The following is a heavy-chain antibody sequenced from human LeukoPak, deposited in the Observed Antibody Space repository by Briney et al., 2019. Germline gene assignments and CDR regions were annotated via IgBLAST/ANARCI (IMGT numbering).Heavy chain of an antibody. D-gene: IGHD6-13*01. CDR1: EFTFSSYW. CDR3: ARDPYSNFFGAFDI. Sequence: GGSLRLSCVASEFTFSSYWMTWVRQAPGKGLEWVANIKPDGSDEYYVDSVKGRFAISRDNAKNSLYLQMNSLRAEDTAVYYCARDPYSNFFGAFDIWGQGTMVTVSS. J-gene: IGHJ3*02. CDR2: IKPDGSDE. V-gene: IGHV3-7*04.